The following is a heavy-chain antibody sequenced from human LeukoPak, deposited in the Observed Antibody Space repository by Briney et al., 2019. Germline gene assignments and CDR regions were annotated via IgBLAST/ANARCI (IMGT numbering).Heavy chain of an antibody. V-gene: IGHV3-30*02. CDR1: GFTFSSYG. D-gene: IGHD2-2*01. Sequence: GGSLRLSCAASGFTFSSYGMHWVRQAPGKGLEWAAFIRYDGSNKYYADSVKGRFTISRDNSKNTLYLQMNSLRAEDTAVYYCAQFIVVVPAAPHDAFDIWGQGTMVTVSS. CDR2: IRYDGSNK. CDR3: AQFIVVVPAAPHDAFDI. J-gene: IGHJ3*02.